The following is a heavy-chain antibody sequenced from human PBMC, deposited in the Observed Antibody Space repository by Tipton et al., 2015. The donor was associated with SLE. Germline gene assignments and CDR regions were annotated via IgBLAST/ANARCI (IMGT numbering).Heavy chain of an antibody. CDR1: GYTFTSYD. J-gene: IGHJ4*02. CDR3: ARGPRIAARPYYFDY. Sequence: QSGPEVKKPGASVKVSCKASGYTFTSYDINWVRQATGQGLEWMGWMNLNSGNTGYAQKFQGRVTMTRNTSISTAYMELSSLRSEDTAVYYCARGPRIAARPYYFDYWGQGTLVTVSS. D-gene: IGHD6-6*01. V-gene: IGHV1-8*01. CDR2: MNLNSGNT.